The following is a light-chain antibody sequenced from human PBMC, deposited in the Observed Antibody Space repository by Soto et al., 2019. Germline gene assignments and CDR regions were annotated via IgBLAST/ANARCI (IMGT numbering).Light chain of an antibody. CDR3: QQYDSSPRT. V-gene: IGKV3-20*01. J-gene: IGKJ1*01. Sequence: EIALTQSPGTLSLSPGERATLSCRASQSFTSRSLAWYQQKPGLAPRLLISGTSNRAAGIPDRFSGSGSGTDFTLTISRLEPEDFAVYYCQQYDSSPRTFGQGTKVDIK. CDR1: QSFTSRS. CDR2: GTS.